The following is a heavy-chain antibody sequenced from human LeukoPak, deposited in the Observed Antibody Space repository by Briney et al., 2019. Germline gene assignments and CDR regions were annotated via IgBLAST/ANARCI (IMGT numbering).Heavy chain of an antibody. CDR1: GGSFSGYY. D-gene: IGHD3-22*01. CDR3: ARASYYYDSSGYYYVRWFDP. CDR2: IHHSGST. Sequence: SETLSLTCAVYGGSFSGYYWGWIRQPPGKGLEWIGEIHHSGSTTYNPSLKSRVTISVDTSKNHFSLNLNSVTAADTAVYYCARASYYYDSSGYYYVRWFDPWGQGTLVTVSS. V-gene: IGHV4-34*01. J-gene: IGHJ5*02.